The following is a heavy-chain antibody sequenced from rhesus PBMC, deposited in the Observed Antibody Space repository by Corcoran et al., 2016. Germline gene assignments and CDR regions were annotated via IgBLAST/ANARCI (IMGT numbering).Heavy chain of an antibody. D-gene: IGHD6-25*01. CDR2: IYGSGGST. Sequence: QVQLQESGPAVVKPSETLSLTCAVSGGSISSSNWWTWIRQSPGKGLEWIGGIYGSGGSTAYNPSLQSRVTISIDTSKNQFSLQLSSVTAADTAVYYCARRAIAAADFDYWGQGVLVTVSS. CDR1: GGSISSSNW. V-gene: IGHV4-93*02. CDR3: ARRAIAAADFDY. J-gene: IGHJ4*01.